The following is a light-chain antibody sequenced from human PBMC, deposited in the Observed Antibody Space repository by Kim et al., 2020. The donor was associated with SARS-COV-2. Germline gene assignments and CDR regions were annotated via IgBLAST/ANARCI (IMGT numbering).Light chain of an antibody. V-gene: IGLV3-9*01. CDR2: RDR. CDR3: QVWDSSTGV. Sequence: ELTQPLSVSVALGQTARITCGGNNIGTKNVHWFQQKPGQAPVLVIYRDRNRPSGIPERFSGSNSGNTATLTISRAQPGDEADYYCQVWDSSTGVFGGGTKLTVL. J-gene: IGLJ3*02. CDR1: NIGTKN.